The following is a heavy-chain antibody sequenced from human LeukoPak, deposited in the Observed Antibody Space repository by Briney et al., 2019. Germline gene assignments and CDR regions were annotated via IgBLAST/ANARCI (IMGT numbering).Heavy chain of an antibody. Sequence: GGTLRLSCAASGFTFDDYGMSWVRQAPGKGLEWVSGINWNGGSTGYADSVKGRFTISRDNAKNSLYLQMHSLRAEDTALYYCARVLDFWSDKNYWVQGTLVTVSS. CDR1: GFTFDDYG. CDR3: ARVLDFWSDKNY. CDR2: INWNGGST. D-gene: IGHD3-3*01. V-gene: IGHV3-20*04. J-gene: IGHJ4*02.